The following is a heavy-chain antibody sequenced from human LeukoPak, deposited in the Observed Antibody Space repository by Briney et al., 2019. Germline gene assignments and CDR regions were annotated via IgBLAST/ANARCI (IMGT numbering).Heavy chain of an antibody. CDR3: ARIGYSSSCNDY. D-gene: IGHD2-2*01. Sequence: GGSLRLSCAASGFTFSSYGMHWVRQAPGKGLEWVAVISYDGSNKYYADSVKGRFTISRDNSKNTLYLQMNSLRVDDTAVYYCARIGYSSSCNDYWGQGTLVTVSS. CDR2: ISYDGSNK. V-gene: IGHV3-30*03. J-gene: IGHJ4*02. CDR1: GFTFSSYG.